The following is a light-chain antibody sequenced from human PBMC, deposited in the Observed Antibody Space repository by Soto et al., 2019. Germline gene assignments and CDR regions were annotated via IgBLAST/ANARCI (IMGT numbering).Light chain of an antibody. CDR2: EVT. V-gene: IGLV2-14*01. J-gene: IGLJ1*01. Sequence: QSVLTQPASVSGSPGQSITISCSGTSSDIGAYDLVSWYQQHPGRAPKLMIYEVTNRPSGVSNRFSGSKSGNTASLTISGLQAEDEADYYCSSYTSSSDFYVFGTGTKLTVL. CDR3: SSYTSSSDFYV. CDR1: SSDIGAYDL.